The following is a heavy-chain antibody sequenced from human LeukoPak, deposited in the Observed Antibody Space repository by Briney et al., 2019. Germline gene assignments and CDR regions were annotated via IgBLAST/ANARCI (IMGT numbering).Heavy chain of an antibody. CDR3: ARSSGHDFDY. CDR1: SGSLSSFY. V-gene: IGHV4-4*07. J-gene: IGHJ4*02. Sequence: SETLSLTCTVSSGSLSSFYWNWIRQPAGKGLEWVGRIYPSGSTDYNASLKSRVTMSVDTPKKQFSLKLNSVTAADTAVYYCARSSGHDFDYWGQGILVTVSS. D-gene: IGHD5-12*01. CDR2: IYPSGST.